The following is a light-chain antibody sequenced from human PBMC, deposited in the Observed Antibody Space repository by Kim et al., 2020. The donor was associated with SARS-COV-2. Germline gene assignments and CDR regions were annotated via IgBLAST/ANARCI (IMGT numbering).Light chain of an antibody. Sequence: ASVGDRVIITGRSSQDIRNDLGWYQQNPGGAPKRLIYGASSLQSGVPSRFSGSGSGTEFTLTISSLQPEDFATYFCLQHNTYPITFGQGTRLEIK. V-gene: IGKV1-17*01. CDR2: GAS. J-gene: IGKJ5*01. CDR1: QDIRND. CDR3: LQHNTYPIT.